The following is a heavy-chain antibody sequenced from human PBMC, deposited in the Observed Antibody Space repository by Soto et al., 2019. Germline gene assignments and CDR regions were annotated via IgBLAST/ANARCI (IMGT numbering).Heavy chain of an antibody. CDR3: ARVGSTITSWWAGRDAFDI. D-gene: IGHD5-12*01. Sequence: SETLSLTCTVSGGSISSYYWSWIRQPPGKGLEWIGYIYYSGSTNYNPSLKSRVTISVDTSKNQFSLKLSSVTAADTAVYYCARVGSTITSWWAGRDAFDIWGQGTMVTVSS. CDR1: GGSISSYY. CDR2: IYYSGST. J-gene: IGHJ3*02. V-gene: IGHV4-59*01.